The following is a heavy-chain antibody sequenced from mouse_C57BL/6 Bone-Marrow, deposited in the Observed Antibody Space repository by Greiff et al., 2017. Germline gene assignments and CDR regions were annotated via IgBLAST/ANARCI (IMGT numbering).Heavy chain of an antibody. CDR3: ALPNRYIGV. D-gene: IGHD5-1*01. Sequence: QVQLQQPGAELVMPGASVKLSCKASGYTFTSYWMHWVKQRPGQGLEWIGEIDPSDSYTNYNQKFKGKSTLTVDKSSSTAYMQLSSLTSEDSAVYYCALPNRYIGVWGTGTTVTVSS. V-gene: IGHV1-69*01. CDR2: IDPSDSYT. CDR1: GYTFTSYW. J-gene: IGHJ1*03.